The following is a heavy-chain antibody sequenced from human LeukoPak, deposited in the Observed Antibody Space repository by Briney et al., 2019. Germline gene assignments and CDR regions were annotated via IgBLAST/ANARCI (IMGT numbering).Heavy chain of an antibody. CDR2: ISGSGGAT. CDR3: AKGGQNFDFWRFDY. D-gene: IGHD3-3*01. J-gene: IGHJ4*02. Sequence: GASLKLSCTASGFTFSNYAMNWVRQAPGQGLEWIASISGSGGATYYADFVKGRATISRDNSKHIVYLQLDSLRAEDTAVYFCAKGGQNFDFWRFDYWGQGTLVTVSS. V-gene: IGHV3-23*01. CDR1: GFTFSNYA.